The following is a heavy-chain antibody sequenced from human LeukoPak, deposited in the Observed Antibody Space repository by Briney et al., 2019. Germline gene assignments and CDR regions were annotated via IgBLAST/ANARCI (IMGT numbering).Heavy chain of an antibody. Sequence: SETVSLTCTVSGGSISSGSYYWSWIRQPAGKGLEWIGRIYTSGSTNYNPSLKSRVTISVDTSKNQFSLKLSSVTAADTAVYYCAVPGIAAAGALSYYYYYMDVWGKGTTVTVSS. D-gene: IGHD6-13*01. J-gene: IGHJ6*03. CDR3: AVPGIAAAGALSYYYYYMDV. CDR1: GGSISSGSYY. CDR2: IYTSGST. V-gene: IGHV4-61*02.